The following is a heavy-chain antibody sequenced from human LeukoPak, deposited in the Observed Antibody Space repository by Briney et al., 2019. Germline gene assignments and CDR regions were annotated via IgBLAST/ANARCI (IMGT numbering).Heavy chain of an antibody. CDR2: IYFSGST. V-gene: IGHV4-59*01. D-gene: IGHD3-10*01. J-gene: IGHJ5*02. CDR3: ARVRRGSAIWFGELCYWFDP. Sequence: SETLSLTCTVSGGSISSYYWSWIRQPPGKGLEWIGYIYFSGSTNYNPSLKSRVTISVDTSRNQFSLQLSSVTAEDTAVYYCARVRRGSAIWFGELCYWFDPWGQGTLVTVSS. CDR1: GGSISSYY.